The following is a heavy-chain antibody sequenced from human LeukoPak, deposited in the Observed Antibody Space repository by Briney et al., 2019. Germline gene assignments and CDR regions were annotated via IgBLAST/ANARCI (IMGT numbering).Heavy chain of an antibody. D-gene: IGHD2-21*01. CDR2: INPNSGGT. V-gene: IGHV1-2*02. CDR1: GYTFTGYY. J-gene: IGHJ4*02. CDR3: ARSPAPHIVVVIAIPPFDY. Sequence: ASVKVSCKASGYTFTGYYMHWVRQAPGQGLEWMGWINPNSGGTNDAQKFQGRVTVTRDTSISTAYMELSRLRSDDTAVYYCARSPAPHIVVVIAIPPFDYWGQETLVTVSS.